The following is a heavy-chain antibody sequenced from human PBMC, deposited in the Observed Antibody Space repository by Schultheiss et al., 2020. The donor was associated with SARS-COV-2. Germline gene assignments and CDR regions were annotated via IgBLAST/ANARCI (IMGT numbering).Heavy chain of an antibody. CDR1: GGSISSGDYY. D-gene: IGHD6-25*01. Sequence: SETLSLTCTVSGGSISSGDYYWSWIRQPPGKGLEWIGYIYHSGSTYYNPSLKSRVTISVDRSKNQFSLKLSSVTAADTAVYYCARGPQRPYYYGMDVWGQGTTVTVSS. V-gene: IGHV4-30-2*01. J-gene: IGHJ6*02. CDR3: ARGPQRPYYYGMDV. CDR2: IYHSGST.